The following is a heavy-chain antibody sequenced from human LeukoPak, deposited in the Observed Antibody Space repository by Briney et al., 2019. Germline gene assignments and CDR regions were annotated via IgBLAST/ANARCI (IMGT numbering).Heavy chain of an antibody. CDR2: INHSGST. Sequence: SETLSLTCAVYGGSFSGYYWSWIRQPPGKGLEWIGEINHSGSTNYNPSLKSRVTISVDTSKNQFSLKLSSVTAADTAVYYCARGRGYSSSSGVYYYMDVWGKGTTVTVS. J-gene: IGHJ6*03. CDR1: GGSFSGYY. CDR3: ARGRGYSSSSGVYYYMDV. V-gene: IGHV4-34*01. D-gene: IGHD6-6*01.